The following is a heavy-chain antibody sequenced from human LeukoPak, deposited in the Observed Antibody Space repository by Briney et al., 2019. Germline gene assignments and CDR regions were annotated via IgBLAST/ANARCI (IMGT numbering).Heavy chain of an antibody. V-gene: IGHV3-33*01. J-gene: IGHJ4*02. Sequence: GRSLRLSCAASGFTFSSYGMHWVRRAPGKGREGVAVIWYDGSNKYYADSVKGRFTISRDNSKNTLYLQMNSLRAEDTAVYYCARDFFREYSSSSGDYWGQGTLVTVSS. CDR1: GFTFSSYG. CDR2: IWYDGSNK. D-gene: IGHD6-6*01. CDR3: ARDFFREYSSSSGDY.